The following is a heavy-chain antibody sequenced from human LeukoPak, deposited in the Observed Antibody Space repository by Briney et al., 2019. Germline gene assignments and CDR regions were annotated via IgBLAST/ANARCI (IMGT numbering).Heavy chain of an antibody. Sequence: SETLSLTCTVSGGSISSGGYYWSSIRQHPGKGLEWIGYIYYSGSTYYNPSLKSRVTISVDTSKNQFSLKLSSVTAADTAVYYCAREGDYYGSGRYYYYMDVWGKGTTVTVSS. V-gene: IGHV4-31*03. CDR2: IYYSGST. CDR1: GGSISSGGYY. J-gene: IGHJ6*03. D-gene: IGHD3-10*01. CDR3: AREGDYYGSGRYYYYMDV.